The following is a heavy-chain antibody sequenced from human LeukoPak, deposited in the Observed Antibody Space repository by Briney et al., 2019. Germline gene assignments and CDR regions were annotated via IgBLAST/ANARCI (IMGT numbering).Heavy chain of an antibody. Sequence: SVKVSCKASGGTLSSYAISWVRQAPGQGLEWMGGIIPIFGTANYAQKSQGRVTITADESTSTAYMELSSLRSEDTAVYYCARGVKAPVTISTYFDYWGQGTLVTVSS. CDR3: ARGVKAPVTISTYFDY. J-gene: IGHJ4*02. V-gene: IGHV1-69*01. CDR2: IIPIFGTA. D-gene: IGHD4-17*01. CDR1: GGTLSSYA.